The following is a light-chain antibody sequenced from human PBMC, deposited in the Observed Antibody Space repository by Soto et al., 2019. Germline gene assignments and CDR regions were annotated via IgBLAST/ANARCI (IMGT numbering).Light chain of an antibody. Sequence: EIVMTQSPATLSVSPGERATLSCRASQSVSSNLAWYQQKPGQAPRLLIYGAFIRATGIPARFRGSGSGPEFTLTISSLQSEDFAVYYCQQYNNWPPVTFGQGTKVEIK. CDR1: QSVSSN. J-gene: IGKJ1*01. CDR2: GAF. V-gene: IGKV3D-15*01. CDR3: QQYNNWPPVT.